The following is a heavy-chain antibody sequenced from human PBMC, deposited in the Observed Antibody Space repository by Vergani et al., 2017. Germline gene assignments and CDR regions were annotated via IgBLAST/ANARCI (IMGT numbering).Heavy chain of an antibody. V-gene: IGHV3-7*01. CDR3: ARGTGSSYVY. CDR1: GFTFSRYW. J-gene: IGHJ4*02. CDR2: IKQDESEK. D-gene: IGHD1-26*01. Sequence: EVQLVESGGGLVQPGRSLRLSCAASGFTFSRYWMSWVRQAPGKGLEWVANIKQDESEKHYVDSVKGRFTISRDNAKNSLFLQMNGLRAEDTAVYYCARGTGSSYVYWGQGTLVTVSS.